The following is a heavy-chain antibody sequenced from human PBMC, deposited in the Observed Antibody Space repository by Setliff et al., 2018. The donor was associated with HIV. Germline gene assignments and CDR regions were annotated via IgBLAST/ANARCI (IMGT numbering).Heavy chain of an antibody. CDR1: GFPFSNYW. J-gene: IGHJ3*02. V-gene: IGHV3-74*01. Sequence: PGGSLRLSCVTSGFPFSNYWMHWVRQVPGKGLVWVAHIAGDGTITNYADSVKGRFTISRDNAKNTLDLQMNSLRVDETAVYYRGREGVYCSSGSCYLAAFDIWGQGTMVTVSS. CDR3: GREGVYCSSGSCYLAAFDI. D-gene: IGHD2-2*01. CDR2: IAGDGTIT.